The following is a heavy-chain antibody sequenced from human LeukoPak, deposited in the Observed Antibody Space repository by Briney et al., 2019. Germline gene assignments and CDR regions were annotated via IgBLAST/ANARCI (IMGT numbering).Heavy chain of an antibody. CDR1: GFTFSSYA. D-gene: IGHD4-17*01. J-gene: IGHJ4*02. V-gene: IGHV3-23*01. CDR2: ISGSGGST. Sequence: GGSLRLSCAASGFTFSSYAMSWVRQAPEKGLEWVSAISGSGGSTYYADSVKGRFTISRDNSKNTLYLQMNSLRAEDTAVYYCAKRGSSTVTSLYWGQGTLVTVSS. CDR3: AKRGSSTVTSLY.